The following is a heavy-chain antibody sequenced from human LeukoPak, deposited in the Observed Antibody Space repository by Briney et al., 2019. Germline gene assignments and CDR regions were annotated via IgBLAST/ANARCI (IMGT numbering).Heavy chain of an antibody. D-gene: IGHD1-1*01. Sequence: GGSLRLSCAASGFTFSSYSMNWVRQAPGKGLEWVSSISTSSSYIYYADSVKGRFTISRDNAKNSLYLQMNSLRAEDTAVYYCARDRGYNWNDWFDYWGQGTLVTVSS. CDR1: GFTFSSYS. J-gene: IGHJ4*02. CDR3: ARDRGYNWNDWFDY. V-gene: IGHV3-21*01. CDR2: ISTSSSYI.